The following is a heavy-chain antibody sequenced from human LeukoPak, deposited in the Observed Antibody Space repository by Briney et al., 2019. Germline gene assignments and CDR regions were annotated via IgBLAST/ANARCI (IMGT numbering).Heavy chain of an antibody. J-gene: IGHJ4*02. CDR1: GFTFSTYA. Sequence: GGSLRLSCEASGFTFSTYAMSWVRQPPGKGLEWVSAISGSGGSTYYADSVKGRFTISRDNSKNTLYLQMNSLRAEDTAVYYCAKDPWGTIVVVPAAIAVPFYWGQGTLVTVSS. V-gene: IGHV3-23*01. CDR2: ISGSGGST. D-gene: IGHD2-2*01. CDR3: AKDPWGTIVVVPAAIAVPFY.